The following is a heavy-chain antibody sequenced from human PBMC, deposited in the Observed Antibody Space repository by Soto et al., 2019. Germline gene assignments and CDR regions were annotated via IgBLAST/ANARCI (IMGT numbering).Heavy chain of an antibody. CDR2: IGSRGESYAT. V-gene: IGHV3-73*01. CDR3: ARGGFYDNVWGKLSHYGLDK. J-gene: IGHJ6*02. CDR1: GFTFGASA. Sequence: GGSLRLSCAASGFTFGASALQWVRQASGKGLEWLGRIGSRGESYATTYDVSVKGRFTISRDDSKKTAYLQMNNLESEDTAVNFFARGGFYDNVWGKLSHYGLDKWGQGTSVTVSS. D-gene: IGHD3-16*01.